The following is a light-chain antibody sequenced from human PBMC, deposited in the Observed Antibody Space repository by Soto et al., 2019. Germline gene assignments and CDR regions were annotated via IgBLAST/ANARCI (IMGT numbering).Light chain of an antibody. V-gene: IGKV1-39*01. CDR1: QSISSY. J-gene: IGKJ4*01. Sequence: DIPMTQSPSSLSASVGDRVTITCRASQSISSYLSWYQQKPGKAPKLLINVASTLQSGVPSRFSGSGSGIDFTLAISSLQPEDFATYYCQQSSSTPQTFGGGTRVEIK. CDR2: VAS. CDR3: QQSSSTPQT.